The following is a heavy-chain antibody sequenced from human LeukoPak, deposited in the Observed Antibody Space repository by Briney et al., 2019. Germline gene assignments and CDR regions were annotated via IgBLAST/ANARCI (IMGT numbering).Heavy chain of an antibody. CDR1: GYTFTGYY. V-gene: IGHV1-2*04. CDR3: ARGPGPDDCSGGSCPNYYYYGMVV. CDR2: INPNSGGT. D-gene: IGHD2-15*01. Sequence: ASVNVSCKASGYTFTGYYMHWVRQAPGQGLEWMGWINPNSGGTNYAQKFQGWVTMTRDTSISTAYMELSRLRSDDTAVYYCARGPGPDDCSGGSCPNYYYYGMVVWGKGTTVTVSS. J-gene: IGHJ6*04.